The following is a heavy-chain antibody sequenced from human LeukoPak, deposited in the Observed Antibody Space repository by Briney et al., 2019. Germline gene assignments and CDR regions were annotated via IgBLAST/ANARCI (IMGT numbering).Heavy chain of an antibody. V-gene: IGHV3-23*01. CDR2: VNADGGNT. Sequence: GGSLRLSCAASGFTFDNYRMSWVRQAPGKGLEWVSTVNADGGNTYYADSVKGRFTISRDNSKNTLYLQMNSLRAEDTAVYYCARGPSRSSGYYYYSYMDVWGKGATVTVSS. J-gene: IGHJ6*03. CDR3: ARGPSRSSGYYYYSYMDV. CDR1: GFTFDNYR. D-gene: IGHD6-6*01.